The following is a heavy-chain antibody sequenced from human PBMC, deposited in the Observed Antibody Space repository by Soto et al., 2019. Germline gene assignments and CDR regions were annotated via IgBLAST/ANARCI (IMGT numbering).Heavy chain of an antibody. CDR2: IYYSGST. CDR1: GGSISSGGYY. J-gene: IGHJ3*02. V-gene: IGHV4-31*03. CDR3: ARDFGRARPYYDFWGGYYMGDAFDI. D-gene: IGHD3-3*01. Sequence: QVQLQESGPGLVKPSQTLSLTCTVSGGSISSGGYYWSWIRQHPGKGLEWIGYIYYSGSTYYNPSLKGRVTISVDTSKNQFSLKLSSVTAADTAVYYCARDFGRARPYYDFWGGYYMGDAFDIWGQGTMVTVSS.